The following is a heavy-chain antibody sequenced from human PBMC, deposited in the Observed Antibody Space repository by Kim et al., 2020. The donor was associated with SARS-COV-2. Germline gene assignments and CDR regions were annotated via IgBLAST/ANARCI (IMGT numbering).Heavy chain of an antibody. CDR3: AKDSGYYYDSSSYYTPFYYLDD. Sequence: GGSLRLSCAASGFTFGDYAMHWVRQAPGKGLEWVSGISRNSGSIGYADSVKGRFTISRDNAKNSLYLQMNSLRAEDTALYYCAKDSGYYYDSSSYYTPFYYLDDWGQGTLVTVSS. V-gene: IGHV3-9*01. D-gene: IGHD3-22*01. CDR2: ISRNSGSI. J-gene: IGHJ4*02. CDR1: GFTFGDYA.